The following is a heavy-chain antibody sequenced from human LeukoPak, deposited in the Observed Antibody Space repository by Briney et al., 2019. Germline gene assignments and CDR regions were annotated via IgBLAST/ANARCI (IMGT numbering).Heavy chain of an antibody. J-gene: IGHJ3*02. V-gene: IGHV5-51*01. D-gene: IGHD3-22*01. CDR3: ARRNYYDSSGYYDYDAFDI. CDR1: GYSFTSYW. Sequence: GESLKISCKGSGYSFTSYWIGWVRQMPGKGLEWMGIIYPGDPDTRYSPSFQGQVTISADKSISTAYLQWSSLKASDTAMYYCARRNYYDSSGYYDYDAFDIWGQGTMVTVSS. CDR2: IYPGDPDT.